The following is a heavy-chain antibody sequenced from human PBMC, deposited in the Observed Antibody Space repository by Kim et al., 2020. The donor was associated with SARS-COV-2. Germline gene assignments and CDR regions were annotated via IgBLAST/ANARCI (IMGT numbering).Heavy chain of an antibody. Sequence: SVKVSCKASGGTFSSYAISWVRQAPGQGLEWMGGIIPIFGTANYTQKFQGRVTITADESTSTAYMELSSLRSEDTAVYYCARENTNYYYYGMDVWGQGTTVTVSS. J-gene: IGHJ6*02. CDR3: ARENTNYYYYGMDV. V-gene: IGHV1-69*13. CDR2: IIPIFGTA. D-gene: IGHD2-2*01. CDR1: GGTFSSYA.